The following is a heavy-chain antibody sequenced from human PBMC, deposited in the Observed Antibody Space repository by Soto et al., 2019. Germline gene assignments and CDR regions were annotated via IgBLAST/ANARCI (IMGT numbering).Heavy chain of an antibody. Sequence: PGGSLRLSCAASGFTFSSYWMSWVRQAPGKGLEWVANMKQDGSEKYYVDSVKGRFTISRDNAKNSLYLQMNSLRAEDTAVYYCARDRDFWSGYTMGYNWFDPWGQGTLVTVSS. CDR3: ARDRDFWSGYTMGYNWFDP. CDR1: GFTFSSYW. CDR2: MKQDGSEK. D-gene: IGHD3-3*01. J-gene: IGHJ5*02. V-gene: IGHV3-7*01.